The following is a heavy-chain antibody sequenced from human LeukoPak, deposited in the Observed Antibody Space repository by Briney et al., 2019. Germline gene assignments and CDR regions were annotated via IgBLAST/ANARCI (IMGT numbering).Heavy chain of an antibody. V-gene: IGHV2-5*02. Sequence: SGPTLVNPTQTLTLTCTFSGFSLSTSGVGVGWIRQPPGKALEWLALIHWDDDKRYSPSLKSRLTITKDTSRNQVVLTVTNMDPVDTATFYCAHRRALSGYWNYGDFDYWGPGTLVTVSS. CDR2: IHWDDDK. CDR1: GFSLSTSGVG. J-gene: IGHJ4*01. D-gene: IGHD1-7*01. CDR3: AHRRALSGYWNYGDFDY.